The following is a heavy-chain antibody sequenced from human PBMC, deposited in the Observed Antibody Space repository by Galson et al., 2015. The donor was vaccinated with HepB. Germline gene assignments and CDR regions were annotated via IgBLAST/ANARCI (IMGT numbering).Heavy chain of an antibody. D-gene: IGHD3-10*01. V-gene: IGHV3-21*01. J-gene: IGHJ4*02. CDR3: ARARNYYGSGSYQLYYFDY. Sequence: SLRLSCAASGFTFSSYSMNWVRQAPGKGLEWVSSISSSSSYIYYADSVKGRFTISRDNAKNSLYLQMNSLRAEDTAVYYCARARNYYGSGSYQLYYFDYWGQGTLVTVSS. CDR2: ISSSSSYI. CDR1: GFTFSSYS.